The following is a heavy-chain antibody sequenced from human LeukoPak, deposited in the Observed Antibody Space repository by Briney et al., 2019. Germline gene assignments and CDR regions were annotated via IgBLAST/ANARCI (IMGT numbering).Heavy chain of an antibody. CDR2: IYHSGST. J-gene: IGHJ4*02. V-gene: IGHV4-38-2*02. CDR3: ARDSGYCSGGSCSFDY. D-gene: IGHD2-15*01. CDR1: GYSISSGYY. Sequence: PSETLSLTCTVSGYSISSGYYWAWIRQPRGKGLEWIRSIYHSGSTYYNPSLKSRVTISVDTSKNQFSLKLSSVTAADTAVYYCARDSGYCSGGSCSFDYWGQGTLVTVSS.